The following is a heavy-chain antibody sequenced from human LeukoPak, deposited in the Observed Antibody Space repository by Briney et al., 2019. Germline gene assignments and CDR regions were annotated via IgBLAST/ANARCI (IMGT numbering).Heavy chain of an antibody. CDR2: MNPNSGNT. CDR1: GGTFSSYA. D-gene: IGHD1-14*01. J-gene: IGHJ3*02. V-gene: IGHV1-8*02. CDR3: ARGMPLGNAFDI. Sequence: ASVKVSCKASGGTFSSYAINWVRQATGQGLEWMGWMNPNSGNTGYAQKFQGRVTMTRNTSISTAYMELSSLRSEDTAVYYCARGMPLGNAFDIWGQGTMVTVSS.